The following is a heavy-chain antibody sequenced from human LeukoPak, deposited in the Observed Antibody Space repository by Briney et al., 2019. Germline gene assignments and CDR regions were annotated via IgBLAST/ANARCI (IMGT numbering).Heavy chain of an antibody. CDR3: ARGYYDFWSGYQQRLYYFDY. J-gene: IGHJ4*02. Sequence: KPSETLSLTCAVYGGSFSGYYWSWIRQPPGKGLEWIGEINHSGSTNYNPSLKSRVTISVDTSKNQFSLKLSSVTAADTAVYYCARGYYDFWSGYQQRLYYFDYWGQGTLVTVSS. D-gene: IGHD3-3*01. V-gene: IGHV4-34*01. CDR1: GGSFSGYY. CDR2: INHSGST.